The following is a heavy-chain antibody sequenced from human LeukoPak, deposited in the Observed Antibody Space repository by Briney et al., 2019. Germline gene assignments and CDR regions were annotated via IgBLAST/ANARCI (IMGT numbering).Heavy chain of an antibody. CDR1: GFTFSSYV. CDR2: IWYDGSNK. V-gene: IGHV3-33*01. D-gene: IGHD3-22*01. J-gene: IGHJ3*02. Sequence: QPGGSLRLSCAASGFTFSSYVMHWVRQAPGKGLEWVAVIWYDGSNKYYADSVKGRFTISRDNSKNTLYLQMNSLRAEDTAVYYCARGRSITMIVVDAFDIRGQGTMVTVSS. CDR3: ARGRSITMIVVDAFDI.